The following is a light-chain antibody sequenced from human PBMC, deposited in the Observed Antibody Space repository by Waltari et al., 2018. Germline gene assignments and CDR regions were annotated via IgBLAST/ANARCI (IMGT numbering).Light chain of an antibody. CDR1: SGHSRNV. J-gene: IGLJ3*02. V-gene: IGLV4-69*01. CDR2: VNSDGSH. CDR3: QTGGHGTWV. Sequence: QLVLTQSPSASASLGASVTLTCTLSSGHSRNVIAWPQEQPGKGPRYLMKVNSDGSHSKGDEIPDRFSGSSSGAERYLTISSLQSEDEADYYCQTGGHGTWVFGGGTKLTVL.